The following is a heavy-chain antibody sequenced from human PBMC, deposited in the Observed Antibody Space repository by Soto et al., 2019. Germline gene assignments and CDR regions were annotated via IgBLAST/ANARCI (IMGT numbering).Heavy chain of an antibody. CDR2: ISAYTGNT. CDR1: GYTFTSYG. V-gene: IGHV1-18*01. Sequence: QVQLVQSGAEVKKPGASVKVSCQASGYTFTSYGLSGLRQAPGQGLECLGWISAYTGNTTYAQKLQGRVTMTTDTSTSTAYMELRSLRYDYTAVYYCARDSTMVRVVIITLDYWGQGILVTFSS. D-gene: IGHD3-10*01. J-gene: IGHJ4*02. CDR3: ARDSTMVRVVIITLDY.